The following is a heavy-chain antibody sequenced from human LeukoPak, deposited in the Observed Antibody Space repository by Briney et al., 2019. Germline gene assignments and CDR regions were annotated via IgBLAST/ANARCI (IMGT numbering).Heavy chain of an antibody. J-gene: IGHJ4*02. V-gene: IGHV4-59*01. CDR1: GGSISSYY. CDR3: ARDHGSGTYDY. Sequence: SETLSLTCTVSGGSISSYYWSWIRQPPGKGLEWIGYIYYSGSTNYNPSLKSRVTISVDTSKNQFSLKLSSVTAADTAVYYCARDHGSGTYDYWGQGTVVSVSS. D-gene: IGHD3-10*01. CDR2: IYYSGST.